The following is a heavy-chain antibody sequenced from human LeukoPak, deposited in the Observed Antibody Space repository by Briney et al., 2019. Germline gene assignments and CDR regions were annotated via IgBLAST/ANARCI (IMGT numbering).Heavy chain of an antibody. D-gene: IGHD5-18*01. CDR2: ISGSGGST. J-gene: IGHJ4*02. CDR1: GFTFNTYA. V-gene: IGHV3-23*01. Sequence: GGSLRLSCAASGFTFNTYAMNWVRKAPGKGLEWVSAISGSGGSTYYADPVKGRYVISRDNSRNTLSLQMNSLRADDTAVFYCAKELREGRFTAMVQIDYWGQGTLVTVSS. CDR3: AKELREGRFTAMVQIDY.